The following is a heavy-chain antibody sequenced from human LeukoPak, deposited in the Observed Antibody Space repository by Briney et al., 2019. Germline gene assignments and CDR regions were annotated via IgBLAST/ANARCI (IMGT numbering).Heavy chain of an antibody. CDR2: IIPIFGTA. CDR1: GGTFSSYA. J-gene: IGHJ6*03. D-gene: IGHD3-10*01. CDR3: ARYTWFGERYYYYYMDV. Sequence: GASVKVSCKASGGTFSSYAISWVRQAPGQGLEWMGGIIPIFGTANYAQKFQGRVTITADKSTSTAYMELSSLRSEDTAVYYCARYTWFGERYYYYYMDVWGKGTTVTISS. V-gene: IGHV1-69*06.